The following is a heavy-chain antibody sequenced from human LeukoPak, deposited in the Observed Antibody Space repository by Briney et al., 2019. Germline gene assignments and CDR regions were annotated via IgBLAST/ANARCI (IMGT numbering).Heavy chain of an antibody. CDR1: GGSISSSSYY. CDR3: ARYLPNFDY. Sequence: ETLSLTCTVSGGSISSSSYYWGWIRQPPGKGLEWIGSIYYSGSTYYNPSLKSRVTISVDTSKNQFSLKLSSVTAADTAVYYCARYLPNFDYWGQGTLVTVSS. V-gene: IGHV4-39*01. D-gene: IGHD2/OR15-2a*01. CDR2: IYYSGST. J-gene: IGHJ4*02.